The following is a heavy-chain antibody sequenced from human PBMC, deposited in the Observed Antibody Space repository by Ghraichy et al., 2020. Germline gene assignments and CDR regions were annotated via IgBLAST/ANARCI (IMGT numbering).Heavy chain of an antibody. Sequence: ASVKVSCKVSGYTLTELSMHWVRQAPGKGLEWMGGFDPEDGETIYAQKFQGRVTMTEDTSTDTAYMELSSLRSEDTAVYYCATIAAAGNTYYYYYMDVWGKGTTVTVSS. J-gene: IGHJ6*03. CDR2: FDPEDGET. CDR1: GYTLTELS. CDR3: ATIAAAGNTYYYYYMDV. V-gene: IGHV1-24*01. D-gene: IGHD6-13*01.